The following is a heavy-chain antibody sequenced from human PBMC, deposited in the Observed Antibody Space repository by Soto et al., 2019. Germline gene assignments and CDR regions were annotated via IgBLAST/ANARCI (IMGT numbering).Heavy chain of an antibody. CDR3: TTGWSSKDY. J-gene: IGHJ4*02. Sequence: GGPRRLSCADSGFIFSNAWMSWVRQAPGKGLEWVGRIKSKTDGGTTNYAAPVKGRFNISRDSSKNTLYLQMNGLKTEDTAVYYCTTGWSSKDYWGQGTLVTVSS. V-gene: IGHV3-15*01. CDR1: GFIFSNAW. CDR2: IKSKTDGGTT. D-gene: IGHD3-3*01.